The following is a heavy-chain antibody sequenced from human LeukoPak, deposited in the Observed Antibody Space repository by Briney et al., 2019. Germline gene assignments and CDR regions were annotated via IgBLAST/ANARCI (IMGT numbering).Heavy chain of an antibody. CDR3: ARDSLPCGGDCYDAFDI. Sequence: QTGGSLRLSCAASGFTLSSYGMHWVRQAPGKGLEWVAVIWYDGSNKYYADSVKGRFTISRDNSKNTLYLQMNSLRAEDTAVYYCARDSLPCGGDCYDAFDIWGQGTMVTVSS. J-gene: IGHJ3*02. V-gene: IGHV3-33*01. CDR1: GFTLSSYG. D-gene: IGHD2-21*02. CDR2: IWYDGSNK.